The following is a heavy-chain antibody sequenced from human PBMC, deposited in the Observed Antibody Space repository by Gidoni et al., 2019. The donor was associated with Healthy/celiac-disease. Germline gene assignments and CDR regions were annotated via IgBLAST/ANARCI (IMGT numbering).Heavy chain of an antibody. CDR1: GFTVSSNY. Sequence: EVQLVESGGGLVQPGGSLRLSCAASGFTVSSNYMSWVRQAPGKGLEWVSVIYSGGSTYYADSVKGRFTISRHNSKNTLYLQMNSLRAEDTAVYYCASRPHKGYCSSTSCYARYYGMDVWGQGTTVTVSS. J-gene: IGHJ6*02. CDR3: ASRPHKGYCSSTSCYARYYGMDV. CDR2: IYSGGST. D-gene: IGHD2-2*01. V-gene: IGHV3-53*04.